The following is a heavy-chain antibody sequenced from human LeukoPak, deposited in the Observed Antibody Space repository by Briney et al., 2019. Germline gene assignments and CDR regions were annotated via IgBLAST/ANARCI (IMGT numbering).Heavy chain of an antibody. CDR2: INMDGSDT. CDR1: GFTLSRNY. V-gene: IGHV3-74*01. Sequence: PGGSLRLSCVASGFTLSRNYMHWVRQAPGKGLVWVSGINMDGSDTSYADFVKGRFTVSRDNAKNTLYVQMNRLRADDTAVYYCARGVYYAMDVWGQGTTVTVSS. CDR3: ARGVYYAMDV. J-gene: IGHJ6*02. D-gene: IGHD3-16*01.